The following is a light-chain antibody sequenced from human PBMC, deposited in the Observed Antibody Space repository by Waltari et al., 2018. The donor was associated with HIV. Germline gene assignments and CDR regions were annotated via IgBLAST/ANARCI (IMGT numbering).Light chain of an antibody. Sequence: SYVLTQAPSVSVAPGQTASITCGGDNIGTERVHWYQQKPGQAPVLVIYYDNDRPSGIPERFSGSNSGNTATLTISRVEPGDEADYFCQLWETGSDHPVFGGGTKLTVL. CDR1: NIGTER. CDR2: YDN. V-gene: IGLV3-21*01. CDR3: QLWETGSDHPV. J-gene: IGLJ2*01.